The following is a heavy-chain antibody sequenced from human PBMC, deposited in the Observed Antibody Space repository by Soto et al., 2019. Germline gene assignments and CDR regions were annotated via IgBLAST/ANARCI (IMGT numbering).Heavy chain of an antibody. V-gene: IGHV4-59*08. CDR2: MYYGGRT. CDR3: ARGTPSPLIVRSSRGPWFDP. Sequence: PSETLALKCTVSGCSISSYYRSWIRQPPGKGLEWIGYMYYGGRTNYNPSLKSRVTISVDTSKMQVSLKLSSVTAADTAVYFCARGTPSPLIVRSSRGPWFDPWGQGTLVTVSS. CDR1: GCSISSYY. D-gene: IGHD2-15*01. J-gene: IGHJ5*02.